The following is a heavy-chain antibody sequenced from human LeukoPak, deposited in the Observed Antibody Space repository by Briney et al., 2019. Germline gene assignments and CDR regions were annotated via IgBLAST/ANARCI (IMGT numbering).Heavy chain of an antibody. CDR3: ARDGSYGHFDY. D-gene: IGHD1-26*01. Sequence: GGSLRLSCAASGFTFSIYAMSWVRQAPGKGLEWVSAISGSGGSTYYADSVKGRFTISRDNSKNTLYLQMNSLRAEDTAVYYCARDGSYGHFDYWGQGTLVTVSS. J-gene: IGHJ4*02. CDR1: GFTFSIYA. CDR2: ISGSGGST. V-gene: IGHV3-23*01.